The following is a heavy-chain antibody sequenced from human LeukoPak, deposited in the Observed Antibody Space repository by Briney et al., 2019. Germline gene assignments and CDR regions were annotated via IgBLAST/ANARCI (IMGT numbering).Heavy chain of an antibody. CDR3: ARPSPFYDSSSGFDY. Sequence: PSQTLSLTCTVSGGSISSGGYYWSWIRQHPGKGLEWIGYIYYSGSTYYNPSLKSRVTMPVDTSKNQFSLKLSFVTAADTAVYYCARPSPFYDSSSGFDYWGQGTLITVSS. CDR1: GGSISSGGYY. J-gene: IGHJ4*02. V-gene: IGHV4-31*03. CDR2: IYYSGST. D-gene: IGHD3-3*01.